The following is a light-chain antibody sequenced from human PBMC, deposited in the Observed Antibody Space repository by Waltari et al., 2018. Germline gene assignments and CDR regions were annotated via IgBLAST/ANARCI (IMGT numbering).Light chain of an antibody. Sequence: SCKASHNVGSALAWYQQKPGQAPRLLIYGASIRATGIPDRFSGGGSGTDFSLTISRLESEDFAAYHCQHYVSLPVTFGQGTKVEIK. CDR2: GAS. J-gene: IGKJ1*01. V-gene: IGKV3-20*01. CDR1: HNVGSA. CDR3: QHYVSLPVT.